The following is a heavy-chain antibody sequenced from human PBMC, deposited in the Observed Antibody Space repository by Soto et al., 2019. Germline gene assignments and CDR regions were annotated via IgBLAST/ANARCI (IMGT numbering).Heavy chain of an antibody. CDR2: IYPGDSDT. Sequence: PGESLKISCKGSGYSFTSYWIGWVRQMPGKGLEWMGIIYPGDSDTRYSPSFQGQVTISADKSISTAYLQWSSLKASDTAMYYCARHSQGYYGSGINSAPWFDPWGQGTLVTVSS. V-gene: IGHV5-51*01. D-gene: IGHD3-10*01. CDR3: ARHSQGYYGSGINSAPWFDP. J-gene: IGHJ5*02. CDR1: GYSFTSYW.